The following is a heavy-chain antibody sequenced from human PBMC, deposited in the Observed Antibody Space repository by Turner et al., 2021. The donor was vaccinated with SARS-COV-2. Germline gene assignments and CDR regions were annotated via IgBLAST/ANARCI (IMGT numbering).Heavy chain of an antibody. Sequence: QVQLVQSGAEVKKPGASVKVSCKASGYTFTGYYMHWVRQAPGQELEWMGWINPNSGGTNYAQKFQGRVTMTWDTSISTAYMELSRLRSDDTAVYYCARSRYTYGSYYYYGMDVWGQGTTVTVSS. CDR3: ARSRYTYGSYYYYGMDV. V-gene: IGHV1-2*02. CDR1: GYTFTGYY. CDR2: INPNSGGT. J-gene: IGHJ6*02. D-gene: IGHD5-18*01.